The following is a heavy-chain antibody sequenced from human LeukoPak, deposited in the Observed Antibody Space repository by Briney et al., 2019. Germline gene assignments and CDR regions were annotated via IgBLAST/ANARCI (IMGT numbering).Heavy chain of an antibody. CDR1: GFTFSSYG. J-gene: IGHJ2*01. CDR3: ARDRGTTSSSGWFFDP. Sequence: PGRSLRLSCAASGFTFSSYGMHWVRQAPGKGLEWVAVIWYDGSNKYYADSVKGRFSISRDNSKNTLYLQMDSLRGEDTAVYYCARDRGTTSSSGWFFDPWVPGTLVTVSS. CDR2: IWYDGSNK. D-gene: IGHD2-2*01. V-gene: IGHV3-33*01.